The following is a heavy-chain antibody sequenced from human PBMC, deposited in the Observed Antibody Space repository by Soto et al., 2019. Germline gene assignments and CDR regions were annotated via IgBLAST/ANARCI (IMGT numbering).Heavy chain of an antibody. CDR1: GGSISSYL. CDR3: PRAYGCNCFDY. Sequence: PSKTLSLTCTVSGGSISSYLWSCIRQPPGKGLEWIGYIYYSGSTNYNPSLKSRVTISVDTSKNQFSLKLSSVTAADTSVYYCPRAYGCNCFDYWGQGTLVTVS. J-gene: IGHJ4*02. CDR2: IYYSGST. V-gene: IGHV4-59*01. D-gene: IGHD1-20*01.